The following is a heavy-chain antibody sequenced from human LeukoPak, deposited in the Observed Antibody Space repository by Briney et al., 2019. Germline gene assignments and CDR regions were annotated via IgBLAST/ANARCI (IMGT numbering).Heavy chain of an antibody. V-gene: IGHV4-34*01. CDR2: INHSGST. J-gene: IGHJ6*03. CDR1: GGSISGYY. D-gene: IGHD3-16*02. Sequence: PSETLSLTCAVYGGSISGYYWSWIRQPPGKGLEWIGEINHSGSTNYNPSLKSRVTISVDTSKNQFSLKLSSVTAADTAVYYCARVRLGELSLFYYYYMDVWGKGTTVTVSS. CDR3: ARVRLGELSLFYYYYMDV.